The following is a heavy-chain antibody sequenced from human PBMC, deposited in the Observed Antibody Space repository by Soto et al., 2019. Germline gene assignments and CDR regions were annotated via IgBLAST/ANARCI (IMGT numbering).Heavy chain of an antibody. CDR1: GFTFSSYA. V-gene: IGHV3-23*01. CDR2: ISGSGGST. Sequence: GGSLRLSCAASGFTFSSYAMSWVRQAPGKGLEWVSAISGSGGSTYYADSVKGRFTISRDNSKNTLYLQMNSLRAEDTAVYYCAKETGYCTNGVCPNDYWGQGTLVTVSS. J-gene: IGHJ4*02. CDR3: AKETGYCTNGVCPNDY. D-gene: IGHD2-8*01.